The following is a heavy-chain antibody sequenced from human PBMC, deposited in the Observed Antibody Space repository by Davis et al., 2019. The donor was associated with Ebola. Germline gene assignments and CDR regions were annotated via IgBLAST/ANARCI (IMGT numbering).Heavy chain of an antibody. V-gene: IGHV3-23*01. J-gene: IGHJ4*02. CDR2: ISGSGGST. CDR3: AKLNFVVVPAANDY. Sequence: GESLKISCAASGFTFSDYGMPWVRQAPGKGLEWVSTISGSGGSTYYADSVKGRFTISRDNAKNSLYLQMNSLRAEDTAVYYCAKLNFVVVPAANDYWGQGTLVTVSS. CDR1: GFTFSDYG. D-gene: IGHD2-2*01.